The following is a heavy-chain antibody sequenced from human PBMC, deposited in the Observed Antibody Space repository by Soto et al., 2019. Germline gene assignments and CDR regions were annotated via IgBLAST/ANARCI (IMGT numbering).Heavy chain of an antibody. J-gene: IGHJ6*03. Sequence: EVQLLESGGGLVQPGGSLRLSCAASGFTFSTYAMSWVRQAPGKGLEWVSTITTSGGNTYYADSVQGRFTISRDNSKNTRYLQMNSLRAEDTAVYYCAGRYGTNGVCYTSDYYYIDVWGKGTTVTVSS. V-gene: IGHV3-23*01. CDR3: AGRYGTNGVCYTSDYYYIDV. CDR1: GFTFSTYA. CDR2: ITTSGGNT. D-gene: IGHD2-8*01.